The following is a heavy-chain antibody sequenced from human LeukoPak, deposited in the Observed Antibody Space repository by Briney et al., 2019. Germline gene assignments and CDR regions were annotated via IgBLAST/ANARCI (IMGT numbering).Heavy chain of an antibody. D-gene: IGHD3-22*01. CDR3: AAVFGSGYYYYFDY. CDR2: LAAGSGNT. V-gene: IGHV1-58*02. CDR1: GFSFSSSS. J-gene: IGHJ4*02. Sequence: SVKVSCKASGFSFSSSSMQWVRQARGQRLEWIGWLAAGSGNTNYAQKFQGRVTITRDMSTSTAYMELSSLRSEDTALYYCAAVFGSGYYYYFDYWGQGSLVTVSS.